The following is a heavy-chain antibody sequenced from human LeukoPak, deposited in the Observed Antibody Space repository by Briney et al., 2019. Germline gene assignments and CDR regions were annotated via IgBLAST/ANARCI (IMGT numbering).Heavy chain of an antibody. V-gene: IGHV1-46*01. CDR2: INPSGGST. Sequence: TSVKVSCKASGYTFTSYYMHWVRQAPGQGLEWMGIINPSGGSTSYAQKFQGRVTMTRDTSTSTVYMELSSLRSEDTAVYYCARPVRGDSGYDSQFDYWGQGTLVTVSS. CDR3: ARPVRGDSGYDSQFDY. CDR1: GYTFTSYY. D-gene: IGHD5-12*01. J-gene: IGHJ4*02.